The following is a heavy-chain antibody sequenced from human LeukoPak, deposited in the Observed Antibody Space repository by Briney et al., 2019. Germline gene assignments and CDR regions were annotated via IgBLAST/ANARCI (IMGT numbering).Heavy chain of an antibody. V-gene: IGHV4-59*06. CDR1: GGSISSYY. Sequence: PSETLSLTCTVSGGSISSYYWSWIRQPPGKGLEWIGYIYYSGSTYYNPSLKSRVTISVDTSKNQFSLKLSSVTAADTAVYYCARGGNSVAFDYWGQGTLVTVSS. CDR3: ARGGNSVAFDY. J-gene: IGHJ4*02. CDR2: IYYSGST. D-gene: IGHD4-23*01.